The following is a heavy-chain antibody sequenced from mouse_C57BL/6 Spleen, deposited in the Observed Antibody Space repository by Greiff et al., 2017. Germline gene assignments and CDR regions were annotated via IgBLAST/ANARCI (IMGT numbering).Heavy chain of an antibody. J-gene: IGHJ1*03. CDR2: ISSGSSTI. CDR3: ARLNWERGYFDV. CDR1: GFTFSDYG. Sequence: EVQVVESGGGLVKPGGSLKLSCAASGFTFSDYGMHWVRQAPEKGLEWVAYISSGSSTIYYADTVKGRFTISRDNAKNTLFLQMTSLRSEDTAMYYCARLNWERGYFDVWGTGTTVTVSS. D-gene: IGHD4-1*01. V-gene: IGHV5-17*01.